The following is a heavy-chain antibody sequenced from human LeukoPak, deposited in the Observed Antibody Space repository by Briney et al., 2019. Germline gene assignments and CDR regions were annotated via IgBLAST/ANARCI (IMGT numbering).Heavy chain of an antibody. CDR3: ARDRGGWELLYFLEH. J-gene: IGHJ4*02. CDR1: GGTFSSYA. CDR2: INPSGGST. Sequence: ASVKVSCKASGGTFSSYAISWVRQAPGQGLEWMGTINPSGGSTNYAQKFQGRVTMTRDTSTSTVYMEVSSLRSEDTAVYYCARDRGGWELLYFLEHWGQGTLVTVSS. V-gene: IGHV1-46*01. D-gene: IGHD3-10*01.